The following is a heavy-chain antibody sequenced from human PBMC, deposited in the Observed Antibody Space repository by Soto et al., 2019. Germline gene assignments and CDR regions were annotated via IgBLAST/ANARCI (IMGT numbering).Heavy chain of an antibody. Sequence: EVQLLESGGGLVQPVGSLRLSCAASGFTFSSYDMGWVRQAPGEGLEWVSSINGRGGSTYYTDSVKCRFTISRDNSKNTLYLQVNYLRAEDTAVYYCATQKFSSVGPFDYWGQGTLVTVSS. CDR2: INGRGGST. J-gene: IGHJ4*02. V-gene: IGHV3-23*01. CDR3: ATQKFSSVGPFDY. D-gene: IGHD1-26*01. CDR1: GFTFSSYD.